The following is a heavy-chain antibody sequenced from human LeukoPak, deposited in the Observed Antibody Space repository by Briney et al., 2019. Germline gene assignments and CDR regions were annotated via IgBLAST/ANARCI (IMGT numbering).Heavy chain of an antibody. CDR2: IKQDGSEK. J-gene: IGHJ4*02. CDR3: ARGGKLTMLRGVNDY. CDR1: GFIFSSYW. Sequence: PGGSLGLSCAASGFIFSSYWMTWVRQAPGKGLEWVANIKQDGSEKYYVDSVKGQFTISRDNAKNSLSLQMNSLRAEDTAVYYCARGGKLTMLRGVNDYWGQGTLVTVSS. V-gene: IGHV3-7*01. D-gene: IGHD3-10*01.